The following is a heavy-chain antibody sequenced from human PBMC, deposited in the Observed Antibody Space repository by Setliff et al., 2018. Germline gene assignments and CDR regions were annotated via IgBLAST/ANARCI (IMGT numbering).Heavy chain of an antibody. CDR2: IQGTGNT. Sequence: KASETLSLTCTVTGGSFDSGTHYWSWIRQPAGKVPEWIGLIQGTGNTNYNPSLQSRATISIDTSKNQISLKITSVTAADTAPYSCAGTPARGTTWLSPFDYWGQGIQVTVSS. V-gene: IGHV4-61*02. CDR1: GGSFDSGTHY. CDR3: AGTPARGTTWLSPFDY. D-gene: IGHD3-9*01. J-gene: IGHJ4*02.